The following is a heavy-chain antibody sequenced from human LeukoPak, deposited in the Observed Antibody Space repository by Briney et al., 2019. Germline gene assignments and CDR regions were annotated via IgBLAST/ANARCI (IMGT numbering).Heavy chain of an antibody. V-gene: IGHV3-30*03. D-gene: IGHD1-26*01. CDR1: GFTFSSYG. CDR3: ARDEGLYSGSYFIDY. J-gene: IGHJ4*02. Sequence: GGSLRPSCAASGFTFSSYGMHWVRQAPGKGLEWVAVISYDGSNKYYADSVKGRFTISRDNSKNTLYLQMNSLRAEDTAVYYCARDEGLYSGSYFIDYWGQGTLVTVSS. CDR2: ISYDGSNK.